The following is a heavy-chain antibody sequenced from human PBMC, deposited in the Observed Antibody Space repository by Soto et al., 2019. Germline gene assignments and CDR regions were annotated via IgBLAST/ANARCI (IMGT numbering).Heavy chain of an antibody. CDR2: IYSSGST. Sequence: SETLSLTCTVSGVSISSYYWNWIRQSPGKGLEWIGYIYSSGSTSYNPALKNRITISIDTSKNQFSLKLTSVTAADTAMYYCARGSEHSNKWFGYWGQGTLVTVSS. V-gene: IGHV4-59*01. CDR1: GVSISSYY. D-gene: IGHD6-6*01. CDR3: ARGSEHSNKWFGY. J-gene: IGHJ4*02.